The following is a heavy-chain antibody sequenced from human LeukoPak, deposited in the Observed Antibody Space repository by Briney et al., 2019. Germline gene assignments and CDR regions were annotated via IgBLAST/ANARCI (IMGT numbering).Heavy chain of an antibody. CDR3: AREARYYYGSGSYPDY. CDR2: ISAYNGNT. V-gene: IGHV1-18*04. J-gene: IGHJ4*02. Sequence: GAAVKVSCKASGYTFTTYNIHWVRQAPGQGLEWMGWISAYNGNTNYAQKLQGRVTMTTDTSTSTAYMELRSLRSDDTAVYYCAREARYYYGSGSYPDYWGQGTLVTVSS. D-gene: IGHD3-10*01. CDR1: GYTFTTYN.